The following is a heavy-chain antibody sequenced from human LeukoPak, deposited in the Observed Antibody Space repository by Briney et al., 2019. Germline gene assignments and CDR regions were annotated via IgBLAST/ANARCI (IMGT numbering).Heavy chain of an antibody. D-gene: IGHD1-1*01. CDR1: GGSISSYY. CDR3: ARVQDTWEFDY. V-gene: IGHV4-59*01. CDR2: IYYSGST. J-gene: IGHJ4*02. Sequence: SETLSLTCTVSGGSISSYYWSWIRQPPGKGLEWIGYIYYSGSTNYNPSLKSRVTISVDTSKNQFSLKLSSVTAADTAVYYCARVQDTWEFDYWGQGTLVTVSS.